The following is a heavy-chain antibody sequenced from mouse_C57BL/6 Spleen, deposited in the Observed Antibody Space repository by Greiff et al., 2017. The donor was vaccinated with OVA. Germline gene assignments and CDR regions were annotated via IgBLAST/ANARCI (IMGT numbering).Heavy chain of an antibody. Sequence: EVKLVESGGGLVKPGGSLKLSCAASGFTFSDYGMHWVRQAPEKGLEWVAYISSGSSTIYYADTVKGRFTISRDDAKNTLFLQMTSLRSEDTAMYYCARSYVFYAMDYWGQGTSVTVSS. V-gene: IGHV5-17*01. D-gene: IGHD6-5*01. J-gene: IGHJ4*01. CDR2: ISSGSSTI. CDR3: ARSYVFYAMDY. CDR1: GFTFSDYG.